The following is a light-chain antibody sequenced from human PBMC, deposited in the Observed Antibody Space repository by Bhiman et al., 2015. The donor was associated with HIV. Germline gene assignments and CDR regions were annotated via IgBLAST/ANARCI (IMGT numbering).Light chain of an antibody. J-gene: IGLJ3*02. V-gene: IGLV1-47*01. Sequence: VLTQPPSVSVAPGQTASISCGGGNIGRQRVHWYQQLPGTTPKLLIYRNNQRPSGVPDRFSGSKSGTSASLAISGLRSEDEADYYCAAWDDSLSGWVFGGGTKLTVL. CDR1: NIGRQR. CDR2: RNN. CDR3: AAWDDSLSGWV.